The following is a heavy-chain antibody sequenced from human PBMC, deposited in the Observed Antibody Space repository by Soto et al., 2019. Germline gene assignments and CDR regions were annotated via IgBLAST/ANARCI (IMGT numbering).Heavy chain of an antibody. Sequence: SETLSLTFTVSGGSISGYYWSWIRQPPGKGLEWIGNVYYSGGAKYNPSVKRRVSISVDTSKNQFSLNLSSVTAADTAVYYCTRDGDGRMTTNPYYYYGMDVWGPGITVTVS. CDR2: VYYSGGA. CDR3: TRDGDGRMTTNPYYYYGMDV. V-gene: IGHV4-59*01. J-gene: IGHJ6*02. D-gene: IGHD2-21*02. CDR1: GGSISGYY.